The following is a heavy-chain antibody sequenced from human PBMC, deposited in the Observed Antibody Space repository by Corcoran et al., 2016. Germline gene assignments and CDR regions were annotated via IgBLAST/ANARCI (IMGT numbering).Heavy chain of an antibody. CDR1: GGTFSSYA. CDR2: IIPIFGTA. CDR3: ARTEDSDGYAMGGLNY. V-gene: IGHV1-69*06. Sequence: QVQLVQSGAEVKKPGSSVKVSCKASGGTFSSYAISWVRQAPGQGLEWMGGIIPIFGTANYAQKFQGRVTITADKSTSTAYMELSSLRSEDTAVYYCARTEDSDGYAMGGLNYWGQGTLVTVSS. D-gene: IGHD5-12*01. J-gene: IGHJ4*02.